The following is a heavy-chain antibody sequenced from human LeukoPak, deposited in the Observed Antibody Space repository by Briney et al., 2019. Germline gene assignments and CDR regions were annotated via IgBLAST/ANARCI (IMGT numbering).Heavy chain of an antibody. Sequence: SGPTLVNSTQTLTLTCTFSGFSFSTSAVGVGWIRQPPGKALEWLALIYWDDDKRYRPSLKSRLTITKDTSKNQVVLTMTNMDPVDTATYYCARRQNYYDSSGEYFDYWGQGTLVTVSS. CDR2: IYWDDDK. CDR1: GFSFSTSAVG. D-gene: IGHD3-22*01. CDR3: ARRQNYYDSSGEYFDY. J-gene: IGHJ4*02. V-gene: IGHV2-5*02.